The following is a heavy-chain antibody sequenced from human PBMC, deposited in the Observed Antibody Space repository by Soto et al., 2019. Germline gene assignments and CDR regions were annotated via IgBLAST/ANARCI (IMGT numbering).Heavy chain of an antibody. CDR1: GGTFSSYA. Sequence: SVKVSCKASGGTFSSYAISWVRQAPGQGLEWMGGIIPIFGTANYAQKFQGRVTITADESTSTAYMELSSLRSEDTAVYYCASPNYYDSSGPNPYYYYGMDVWGQGTTVTVSS. J-gene: IGHJ6*02. CDR3: ASPNYYDSSGPNPYYYYGMDV. D-gene: IGHD3-22*01. CDR2: IIPIFGTA. V-gene: IGHV1-69*13.